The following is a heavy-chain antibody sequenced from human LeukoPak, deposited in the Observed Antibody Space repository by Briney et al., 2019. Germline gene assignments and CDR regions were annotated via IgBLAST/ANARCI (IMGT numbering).Heavy chain of an antibody. CDR3: AGQQLDNDY. CDR1: GFTFSNAW. D-gene: IGHD6-13*01. V-gene: IGHV3-23*01. CDR2: ISGSGGST. J-gene: IGHJ4*02. Sequence: GGSLRLSCAASGFTFSNAWMSWVRQAPGKGLEWVSAISGSGGSTYYADSVKGRFTISRDNSKNTLYLQMNSLRAEDTAVYYCAGQQLDNDYWGQGTLVTVSS.